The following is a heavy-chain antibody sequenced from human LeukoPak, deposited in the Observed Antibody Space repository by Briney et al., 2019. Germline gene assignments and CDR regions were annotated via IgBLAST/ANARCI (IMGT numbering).Heavy chain of an antibody. CDR3: AREGVAGALDY. Sequence: SGGSLRLSCAASGFTLSSYRVNWVRQAPGKGLVWVSRFHSDGSTTTYADSVKGRFTISRDNAKNTLYLQMNSLRAEDTAVYYCAREGVAGALDYWGQGTLVTVSS. D-gene: IGHD6-19*01. V-gene: IGHV3-74*01. J-gene: IGHJ4*02. CDR1: GFTLSSYR. CDR2: FHSDGSTT.